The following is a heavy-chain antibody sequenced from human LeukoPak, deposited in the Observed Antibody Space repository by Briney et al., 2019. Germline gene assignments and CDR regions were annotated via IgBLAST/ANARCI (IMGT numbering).Heavy chain of an antibody. D-gene: IGHD3-22*01. CDR1: GGYISSYY. CDR2: IYTSAST. J-gene: IGHJ3*02. V-gene: IGHV4-4*07. CDR3: ARDSPRDYYDSSGYYYYAFDI. Sequence: SETLSLTCTVSGGYISSYYWSWIRQPAGKGLEWIERIYTSASTNYNPSLKSRVTMSVDTSKNQFSLKLSSVTAADTAVYYCARDSPRDYYDSSGYYYYAFDIWGQGTMVTVSS.